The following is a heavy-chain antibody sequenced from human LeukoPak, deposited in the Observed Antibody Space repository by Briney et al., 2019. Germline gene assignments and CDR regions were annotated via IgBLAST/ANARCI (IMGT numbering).Heavy chain of an antibody. V-gene: IGHV4-38-2*01. CDR1: GYSISSGYY. D-gene: IGHD3-3*01. CDR3: ARHVSGDYDFWSGYQRLFDY. CDR2: IYHSGST. J-gene: IGHJ4*02. Sequence: SETLSLTCAVSGYSISSGYYWGWIRQPPGKGLEWIGSIYHSGSTYYNPSLKSRVTISVDTSKNQFSLKLSSVTAADTAVYYCARHVSGDYDFWSGYQRLFDYWGQGTLVTVSS.